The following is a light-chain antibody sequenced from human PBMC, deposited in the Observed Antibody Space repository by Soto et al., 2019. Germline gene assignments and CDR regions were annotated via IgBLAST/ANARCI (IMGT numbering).Light chain of an antibody. V-gene: IGKV1-27*01. J-gene: IGKJ1*01. CDR1: QGISNY. CDR3: QKYNSASWA. Sequence: DIPMTQSPSSLSASVGDRVTITCRASQGISNYLAWYQQKPGKVPKLLIYAAPTLQSGVPSRFSGSGSGTDFTLTISSLQPEDVATYYCQKYNSASWAFGQGTKVEIK. CDR2: AAP.